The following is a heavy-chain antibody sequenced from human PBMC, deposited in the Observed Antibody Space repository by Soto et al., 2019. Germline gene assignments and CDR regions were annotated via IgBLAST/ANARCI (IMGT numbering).Heavy chain of an antibody. D-gene: IGHD6-13*01. CDR2: IYYTGST. J-gene: IGHJ4*02. Sequence: ASVITSLPRTVAGGNMSNYHWGWIRQPPGKGLEWIGYIYYTGSTNYNPSLESRVTMSIDTSKNQFSLKLISVTAADTAVYYCARHVRYSSWYQDFWGQGTLVTVSS. V-gene: IGHV4-59*08. CDR3: ARHVRYSSWYQDF. CDR1: GGNMSNYH.